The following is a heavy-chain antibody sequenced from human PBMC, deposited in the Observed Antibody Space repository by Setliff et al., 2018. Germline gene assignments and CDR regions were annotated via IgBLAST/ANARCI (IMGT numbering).Heavy chain of an antibody. V-gene: IGHV4-61*10. D-gene: IGHD3-3*01. CDR2: IDPRGNT. J-gene: IGHJ4*02. Sequence: PSETLSLTCTVSGGSISSGSNYWSWIRQPAGKGLEWIGHIDPRGNTNYNPSLKSRVTISLDTSKNQFSLQLSSVTAADTAVYYCVRAYTPWSGSPRRYFDYWGQGALVTVSS. CDR1: GGSISSGSNY. CDR3: VRAYTPWSGSPRRYFDY.